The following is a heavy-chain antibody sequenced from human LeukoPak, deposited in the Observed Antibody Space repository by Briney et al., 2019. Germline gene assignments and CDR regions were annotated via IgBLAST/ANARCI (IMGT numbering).Heavy chain of an antibody. Sequence: SQTLSLTCSVSGDSISSGNYHWNWLRQPAGKGLEWIGRIDTSWNTDYNPSLKSRVTMSLGTSTNQFSLKLTSVTAADTAVYYCARDGYDSGGYYTYFQDWGQGTLVTVSS. CDR3: ARDGYDSGGYYTYFQD. CDR1: GDSISSGNYH. CDR2: IDTSWNT. J-gene: IGHJ4*02. V-gene: IGHV4-61*02. D-gene: IGHD3-22*01.